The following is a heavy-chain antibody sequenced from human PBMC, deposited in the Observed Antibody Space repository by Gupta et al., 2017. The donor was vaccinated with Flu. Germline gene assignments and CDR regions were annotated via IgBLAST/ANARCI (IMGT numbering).Heavy chain of an antibody. Sequence: QVQLQESGPGLVKPSETLSLTCTVSGGSISSYYWSWIRQPPGKGLEWIGYIYYSGSTNYNPSLKSRVTISVDTSKNQFSLKLSSVTAADTAVYYCAREVHCSGGSCYENWFDPWGQGTLVTVSS. CDR2: IYYSGST. CDR3: AREVHCSGGSCYENWFDP. V-gene: IGHV4-59*01. J-gene: IGHJ5*02. D-gene: IGHD2-15*01. CDR1: GGSISSYY.